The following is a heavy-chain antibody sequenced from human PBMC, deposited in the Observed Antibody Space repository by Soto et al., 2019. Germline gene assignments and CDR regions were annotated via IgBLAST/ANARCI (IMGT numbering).Heavy chain of an antibody. CDR1: GGSISSSSYY. CDR2: IYYSGST. CDR3: ASSRSPAPISLLPDV. Sequence: PSETLSLTCTVSGGSISSSSYYWGWIRQPPGKGLEWIGSIYYSGSTYYNPSLKSRVTISVDTSKNQFSLKLSSVTAADTAVYYCASSRSPAPISLLPDVWGKGTTVTVSS. D-gene: IGHD1-26*01. J-gene: IGHJ6*04. V-gene: IGHV4-39*01.